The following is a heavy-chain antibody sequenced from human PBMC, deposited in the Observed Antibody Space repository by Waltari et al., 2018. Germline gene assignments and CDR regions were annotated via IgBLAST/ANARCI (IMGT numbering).Heavy chain of an antibody. V-gene: IGHV3-53*01. J-gene: IGHJ4*02. CDR2: IYSGGTT. CDR1: GVTVSNNY. D-gene: IGHD2-21*02. Sequence: EVQLVESGGGLIQPGGSLRLSCVASGVTVSNNYMPWLRQAPGKGLELVSLIYSGGTTYYADSVRGRFTISRDGSKNTVYLQMNSLRAEDTAVYFCARNQVETALGYWGQGTLVTVSS. CDR3: ARNQVETALGY.